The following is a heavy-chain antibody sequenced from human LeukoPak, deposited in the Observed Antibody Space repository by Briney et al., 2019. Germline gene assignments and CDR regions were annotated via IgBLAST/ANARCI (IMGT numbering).Heavy chain of an antibody. CDR3: SEGYFEPFDH. CDR2: LSYTGKT. V-gene: IGHV4-59*02. J-gene: IGHJ4*02. Sequence: SETLSLTCVVSGASVSSSHWNWIRQLPGKGLEWIGCLSYTGKTDYNPSLTSRVTISLDTSKNQVSLKLRSVTAAATAVYYCSEGYFEPFDHWGQGTLVTVSS. CDR1: GASVSSSH. D-gene: IGHD2/OR15-2a*01.